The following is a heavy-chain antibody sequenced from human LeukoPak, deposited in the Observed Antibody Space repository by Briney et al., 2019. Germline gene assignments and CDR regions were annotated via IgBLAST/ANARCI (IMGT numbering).Heavy chain of an antibody. V-gene: IGHV1-18*01. D-gene: IGHD6-19*01. Sequence: ASVTVSCTASGYTFTSYGISWVRQAPGQGLEWMGWISAYNGNTNYAQKLQGRVTMTTDTSTSTAYMELGSLRSDDTAVYYCARTLREEYSSGPHWYFDLWGRGTLVTVSS. CDR1: GYTFTSYG. J-gene: IGHJ2*01. CDR3: ARTLREEYSSGPHWYFDL. CDR2: ISAYNGNT.